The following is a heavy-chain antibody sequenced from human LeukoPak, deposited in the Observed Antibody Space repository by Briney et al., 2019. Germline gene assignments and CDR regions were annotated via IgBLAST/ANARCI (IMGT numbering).Heavy chain of an antibody. V-gene: IGHV4-4*07. Sequence: SETLTLTCTVSGGSISSYYWSWIRQPAGKGLEWIGRIYTSGSTNYNPSLKSRVTMSVDTSKNQFSLKLSSVTAADTAVYYCARVLQIWGDDAFDIWGQGTMVTVSS. CDR1: GGSISSYY. J-gene: IGHJ3*02. CDR2: IYTSGST. CDR3: ARVLQIWGDDAFDI. D-gene: IGHD5-18*01.